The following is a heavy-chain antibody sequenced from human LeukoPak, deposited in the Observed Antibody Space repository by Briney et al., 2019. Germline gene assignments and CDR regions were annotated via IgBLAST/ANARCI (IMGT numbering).Heavy chain of an antibody. CDR1: GFTFSSYW. V-gene: IGHV3-74*01. CDR3: ASCDYVLYGMDV. D-gene: IGHD4-17*01. CDR2: ISSDGSYA. J-gene: IGHJ6*02. Sequence: PGGSLRLSCAASGFTFSSYWMHWVRQAPGKGLVWVSRISSDGSYATYADSVKGRFTISRDNAKNTLYLQMNSLRAEDTAVYYCASCDYVLYGMDVWGQGTTVTVSS.